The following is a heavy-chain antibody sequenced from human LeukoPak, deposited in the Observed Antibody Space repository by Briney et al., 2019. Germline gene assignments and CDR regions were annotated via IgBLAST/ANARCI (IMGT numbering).Heavy chain of an antibody. CDR1: GFTFSSYE. Sequence: GGSLRLSCAASGFTFSSYEMNWVRQAPGKGLEWVSYISSSGSTIYYADSVKGRFTISRDNAKNSLYLQMNSLRAEDTAVYYCARDDPYYYDSSGYCDYWGQGTLVTVSS. J-gene: IGHJ4*02. V-gene: IGHV3-48*03. CDR3: ARDDPYYYDSSGYCDY. D-gene: IGHD3-22*01. CDR2: ISSSGSTI.